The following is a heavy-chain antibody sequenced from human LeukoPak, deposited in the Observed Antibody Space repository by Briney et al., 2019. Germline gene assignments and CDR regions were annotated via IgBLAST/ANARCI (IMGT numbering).Heavy chain of an antibody. V-gene: IGHV3-7*01. J-gene: IGHJ4*02. CDR1: GFTFNSYW. CDR3: ASPPLGYCSSTGCRFDY. CDR2: IKQDGSET. Sequence: GGSLRLSCAASGFTFNSYWMNWVRQAPGKGLEWVATIKQDGSETYYVDSVRGRFTISRDNTKSSLFLQMNALRPDDTAVYYCASPPLGYCSSTGCRFDYWGQGTLVTVSS. D-gene: IGHD2-2*03.